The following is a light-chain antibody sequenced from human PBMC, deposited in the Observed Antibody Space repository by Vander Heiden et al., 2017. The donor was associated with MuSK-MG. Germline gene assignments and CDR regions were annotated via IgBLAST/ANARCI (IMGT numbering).Light chain of an antibody. V-gene: IGKV1-39*01. CDR2: AAS. Sequence: DIHMTQSPASLSASVGDRVTITCRASQSISSYLNWYQQKPGKAPKLLIYAASSLQSGVPSRFSGSGSGTDFTLTISRRQPEDFATYYCQQRDSTPRTFGQGTKVEIK. J-gene: IGKJ1*01. CDR1: QSISSY. CDR3: QQRDSTPRT.